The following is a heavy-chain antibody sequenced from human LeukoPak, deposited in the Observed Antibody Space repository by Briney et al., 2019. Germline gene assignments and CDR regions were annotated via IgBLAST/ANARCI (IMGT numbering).Heavy chain of an antibody. V-gene: IGHV3-7*01. Sequence: GGSLRLSCAASGFSFSSYWMTWVRQAPGKGLEWVANIKQDGSEKNYVDSVKGRFTISRDNAKNTLYLQMNNLRAEDTAVYYCATDYYVSGSYYRLFYWGQGTLVTVSS. CDR3: ATDYYVSGSYYRLFY. CDR1: GFSFSSYW. D-gene: IGHD3-10*01. J-gene: IGHJ4*02. CDR2: IKQDGSEK.